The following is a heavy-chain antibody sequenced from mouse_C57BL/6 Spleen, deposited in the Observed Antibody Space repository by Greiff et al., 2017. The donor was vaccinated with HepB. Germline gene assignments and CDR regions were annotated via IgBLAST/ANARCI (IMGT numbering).Heavy chain of an antibody. V-gene: IGHV1-74*01. CDR3: AMGGFDY. J-gene: IGHJ2*01. Sequence: QVQLKQPGAELVKPGASVKVSCKASGYTFTSYWMHWVKQRPGQGLEWIGRIYPSDSDTNYNQKFKGKATLTVDKSSSTAYMQLSSLTSEDSAVYYCAMGGFDYWGQGTTLTVSS. CDR2: IYPSDSDT. CDR1: GYTFTSYW.